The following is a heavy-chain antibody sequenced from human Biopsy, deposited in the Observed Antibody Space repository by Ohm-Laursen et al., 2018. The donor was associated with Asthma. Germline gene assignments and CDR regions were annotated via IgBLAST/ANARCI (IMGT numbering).Heavy chain of an antibody. CDR2: ISVYNGNT. Sequence: ASVKVFCKDSGYTFNSAGITWARQDPGQGLERMGWISVYNGNTKVAQKLQDRVTMITDTSTSTAYMELRSLRSDDTAVYFCARAVDYAHYYGIDVWGQGTTVTVS. D-gene: IGHD3-16*01. CDR3: ARAVDYAHYYGIDV. J-gene: IGHJ6*02. V-gene: IGHV1-18*01. CDR1: GYTFNSAG.